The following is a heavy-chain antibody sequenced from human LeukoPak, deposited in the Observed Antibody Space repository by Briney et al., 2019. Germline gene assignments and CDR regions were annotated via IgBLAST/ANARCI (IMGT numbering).Heavy chain of an antibody. CDR2: IYTSGST. D-gene: IGHD3-22*01. CDR1: GGSISSGSYY. Sequence: SETLSLTCTVSGGSISSGSYYWSWIRQPAGKGLEWIGRIYTSGSTNYNPSLKSRVTISVDTSKNQFSLKLSSVTAADTAVYYCASEPYYYDSSEWYFDLWGRGTLVTVSS. J-gene: IGHJ2*01. V-gene: IGHV4-61*02. CDR3: ASEPYYYDSSEWYFDL.